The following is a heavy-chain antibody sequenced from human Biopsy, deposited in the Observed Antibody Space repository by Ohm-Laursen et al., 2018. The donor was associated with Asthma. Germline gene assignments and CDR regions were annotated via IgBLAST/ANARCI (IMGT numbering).Heavy chain of an antibody. CDR2: IYYTGSD. CDR1: GGSVSTGSYY. J-gene: IGHJ6*02. Sequence: PSQTLSLTCAVSGGSVSTGSYYWSWIRQPPGKGPEWLGYIYYTGSDNYNPSLKSRVTISVDTSKNQFSLRLNSVTAADTAVYYCARGPNYHGSGRAPIGMDVWGQGTTVTVSS. V-gene: IGHV4-61*01. D-gene: IGHD3-10*01. CDR3: ARGPNYHGSGRAPIGMDV.